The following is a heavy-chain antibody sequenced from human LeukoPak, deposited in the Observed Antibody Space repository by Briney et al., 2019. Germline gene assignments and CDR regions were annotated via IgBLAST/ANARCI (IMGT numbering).Heavy chain of an antibody. Sequence: SGGSLRLSCAASGFTFSSYAMSWVRQAPGKGLEWVSAISGSGGSTYYADSVKGRFTISRDNSKNTLYLQMNSLRAEDTAVYYCAKAGGSGYYFDYWGQGTLVTVSS. D-gene: IGHD3-22*01. CDR2: ISGSGGST. V-gene: IGHV3-23*01. CDR1: GFTFSSYA. J-gene: IGHJ4*02. CDR3: AKAGGSGYYFDY.